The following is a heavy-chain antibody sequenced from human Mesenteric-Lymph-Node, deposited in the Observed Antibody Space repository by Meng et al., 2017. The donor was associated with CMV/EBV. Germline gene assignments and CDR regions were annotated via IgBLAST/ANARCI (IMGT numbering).Heavy chain of an antibody. CDR2: LNPYTGVT. J-gene: IGHJ4*02. D-gene: IGHD3-10*01. V-gene: IGHV1-2*06. CDR1: GYPFPHYY. Sequence: KASGYPFPHYYIRLVRPAPGPGLGWMGRLNPYTGVTNYAQRFQDRVTMSSDPPISTAYMDLSRLTSDDTAVYYCAISFYYGSGRSFGYWGQGALVTVSS. CDR3: AISFYYGSGRSFGY.